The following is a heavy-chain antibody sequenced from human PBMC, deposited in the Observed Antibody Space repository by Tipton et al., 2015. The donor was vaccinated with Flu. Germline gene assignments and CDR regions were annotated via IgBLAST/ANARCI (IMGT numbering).Heavy chain of an antibody. V-gene: IGHV4-59*01. CDR2: IYYSGST. Sequence: TLSLTCTVSGGSISSYYWSWIRQPPGKGLEWIGYIYYSGSTNYNPSLKSRVTISVDTSKNQFSLKLSSATAADTAVYYCARAPPEYYDSSGYPHFDYWGQGTLVTVSS. D-gene: IGHD3-22*01. CDR3: ARAPPEYYDSSGYPHFDY. J-gene: IGHJ4*02. CDR1: GGSISSYY.